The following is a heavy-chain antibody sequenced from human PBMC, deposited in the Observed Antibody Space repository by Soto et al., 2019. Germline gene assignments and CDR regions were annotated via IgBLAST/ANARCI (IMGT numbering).Heavy chain of an antibody. J-gene: IGHJ4*02. Sequence: SETLSLTCSVSGGSVNNKTYYWSWIRQPPGKRLEWIGYVYYSGTTNYNPSLKSRVTISVDTSKNQFSLKLSSVTAADTAVYYCARLSPSGYFDYWGQGTLVTVSS. CDR1: GGSVNNKTYY. V-gene: IGHV4-61*01. CDR3: ARLSPSGYFDY. CDR2: VYYSGTT. D-gene: IGHD2-15*01.